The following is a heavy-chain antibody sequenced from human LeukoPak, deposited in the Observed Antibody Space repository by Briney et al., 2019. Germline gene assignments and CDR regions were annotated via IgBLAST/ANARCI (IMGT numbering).Heavy chain of an antibody. J-gene: IGHJ4*02. CDR1: GFTFDDYG. Sequence: PEGSLRLSCAASGFTFDDYGMSWVRQAPGKGLEWVSVIHSDGSTFYADSVKGRFTISRDNSKNTLYLQMNSLRAEDTAVYYCARERGYTYGTSLYYFDYWGQGTLVTVSS. CDR3: ARERGYTYGTSLYYFDY. CDR2: IHSDGST. V-gene: IGHV3-53*01. D-gene: IGHD5-18*01.